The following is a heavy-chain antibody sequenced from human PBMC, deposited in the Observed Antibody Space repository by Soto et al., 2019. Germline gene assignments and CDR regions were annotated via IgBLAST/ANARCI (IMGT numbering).Heavy chain of an antibody. CDR2: ISSNSNYK. D-gene: IGHD3-22*01. V-gene: IGHV3-11*06. CDR1: AFTFSDYY. CDR3: ARSTGYYHTSGSDS. J-gene: IGHJ4*02. Sequence: GGSLRLSCAASAFTFSDYYMSWIRQAPGKGLEWISYISSNSNYKNHADSVRGRFTISRDNAKNSLYLQMHGLRAEDTAVYYGARSTGYYHTSGSDSWGQGTLVTVSS.